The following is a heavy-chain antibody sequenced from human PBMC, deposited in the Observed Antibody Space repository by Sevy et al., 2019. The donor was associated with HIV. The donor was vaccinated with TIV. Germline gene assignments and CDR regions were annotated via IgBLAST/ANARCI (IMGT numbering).Heavy chain of an antibody. CDR2: IWSSSSYI. D-gene: IGHD3-10*01. CDR1: GFTFSTYN. J-gene: IGHJ4*02. Sequence: GGSLRLSCAASGFTFSTYNMNWVRQAPGKGLEWVSSIWSSSSYIYYADSVKGRFTISRDNAKNSLYLQMNSLKVENTAVYYCARDRTYGSFIDYWGQGTLVTVSS. CDR3: ARDRTYGSFIDY. V-gene: IGHV3-21*01.